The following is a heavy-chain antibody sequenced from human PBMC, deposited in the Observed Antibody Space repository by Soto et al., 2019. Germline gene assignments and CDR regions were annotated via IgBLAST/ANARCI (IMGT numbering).Heavy chain of an antibody. J-gene: IGHJ6*02. Sequence: GESLKISCKGSGYSFTSYWIGWVRQMPGKGLEWMGIIYPGDSDTRYSPSFQGQVTISADKSISTAYLQWSSLKASDTAMYYCARRSQASSWYYYYYGMDVWGQGTTVTVSS. D-gene: IGHD6-13*01. V-gene: IGHV5-51*01. CDR3: ARRSQASSWYYYYYGMDV. CDR1: GYSFTSYW. CDR2: IYPGDSDT.